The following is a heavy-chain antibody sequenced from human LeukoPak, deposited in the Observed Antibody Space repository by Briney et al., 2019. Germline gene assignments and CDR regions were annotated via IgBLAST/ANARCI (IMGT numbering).Heavy chain of an antibody. J-gene: IGHJ4*02. V-gene: IGHV4-38-2*02. CDR2: IYHSGST. Sequence: SETLSLTCTVSGYSISSGYHWGWIRQPPGKGLEWIGSIYHSGSTYYNPSLKSRVTISLDTSKNQFSLKLSSVTAADTAVYYCATVSYRAAGDFDYWGQGTLVTVSS. CDR3: ATVSYRAAGDFDY. CDR1: GYSISSGYH. D-gene: IGHD6-13*01.